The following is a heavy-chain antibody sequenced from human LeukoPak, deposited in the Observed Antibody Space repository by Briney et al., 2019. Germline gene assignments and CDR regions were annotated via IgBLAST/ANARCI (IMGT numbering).Heavy chain of an antibody. D-gene: IGHD6-19*01. CDR1: GGTFSSYA. J-gene: IGHJ4*01. V-gene: IGHV1-69*13. CDR3: AQEGDSSGQNYSPFDY. CDR2: IIPIFGTA. Sequence: GASAKVSCKASGGTFSSYAISWVRQAPGQGLEWMGGIIPIFGTANYAQKFQGRVTITADESTSTAYMELSSLRSEDTAVYYCAQEGDSSGQNYSPFDYWGQGTLVTVSS.